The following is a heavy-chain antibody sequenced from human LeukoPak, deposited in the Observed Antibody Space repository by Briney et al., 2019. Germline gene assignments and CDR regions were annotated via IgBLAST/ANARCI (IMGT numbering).Heavy chain of an antibody. V-gene: IGHV4-4*07. CDR1: GGSISSYY. J-gene: IGHJ5*02. Sequence: SETLSLTCTVSGGSISSYYWTWIRQPAGKGLEWIGRIYTSGSTNYNPSLKSRVTMSVDTSKNQFSLKLSSVTTADTAVYYCARERTIVVVPAAIRPGNNWFDPWGQGTLVTVSS. CDR2: IYTSGST. D-gene: IGHD2-2*01. CDR3: ARERTIVVVPAAIRPGNNWFDP.